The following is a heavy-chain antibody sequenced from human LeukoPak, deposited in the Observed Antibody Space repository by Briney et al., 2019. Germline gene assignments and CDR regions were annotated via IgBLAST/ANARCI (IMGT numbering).Heavy chain of an antibody. D-gene: IGHD3-22*01. Sequence: SETLSLTCTVSGGSISSYYWSWIRQPPGKGLEWIGYIYYSGSTNYNPSLKSRVTISVDTSKNQFSLKLSPVTAADTAVYYCAREGSGSLFDYWGQGTLVTVSS. CDR2: IYYSGST. CDR1: GGSISSYY. V-gene: IGHV4-59*01. CDR3: AREGSGSLFDY. J-gene: IGHJ4*02.